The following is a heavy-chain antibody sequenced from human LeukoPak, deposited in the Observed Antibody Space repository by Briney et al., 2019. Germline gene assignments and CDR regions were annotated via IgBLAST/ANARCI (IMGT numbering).Heavy chain of an antibody. V-gene: IGHV5-51*01. CDR3: ARQKAYDRYFDL. CDR2: FYPVDSDT. Sequence: GESLKISCKGSGYNFASYWIGWVRQMPGKGLEWMGIFYPVDSDTRYSPSFQGQVTMSADKSISTAYLQWSSLKASDTAMYYCARQKAYDRYFDLWGRGTLVTVSS. D-gene: IGHD3-3*01. J-gene: IGHJ2*01. CDR1: GYNFASYW.